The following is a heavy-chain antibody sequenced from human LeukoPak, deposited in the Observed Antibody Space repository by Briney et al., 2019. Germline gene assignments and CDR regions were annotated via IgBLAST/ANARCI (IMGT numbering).Heavy chain of an antibody. V-gene: IGHV4-4*02. CDR3: AREILGGFNPGAY. Sequence: SETLSLTCTVSLDSTTSNFWSWVRRPPGKGLEWIGEIHRSGSPNYNPSLQSRVTISIDRSRNQIALELSSVTAADTAVYYCAREILGGFNPGAYWGQGTLVTVSS. CDR1: LDSTTSNF. CDR2: IHRSGSP. J-gene: IGHJ4*02. D-gene: IGHD1-14*01.